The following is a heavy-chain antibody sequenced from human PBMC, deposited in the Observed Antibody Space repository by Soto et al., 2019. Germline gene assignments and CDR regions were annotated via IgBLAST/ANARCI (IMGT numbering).Heavy chain of an antibody. V-gene: IGHV4-39*01. Sequence: SETLSLTCTVSGASVSSSTYSWGWIRQSPGQGLEWIGTIYSSENTYYNPSLLSRVTISVDTSKNEFSLKLSSVTAADTAVYYWARFNGYCIRPNGHGYKVRDVGGKGTRVTVSP. CDR2: IYSSENT. D-gene: IGHD2-2*03. CDR3: ARFNGYCIRPNGHGYKVRDV. J-gene: IGHJ6*04. CDR1: GASVSSSTYS.